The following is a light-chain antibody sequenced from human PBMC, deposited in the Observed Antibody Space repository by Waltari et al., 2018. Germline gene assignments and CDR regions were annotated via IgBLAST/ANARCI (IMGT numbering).Light chain of an antibody. CDR2: TNN. CDR1: SSNIGSNT. Sequence: QSVLTQPPSASGTPGQRVTISCSGSSSNIGSNTVNWYQQLPGTAPKLLIYTNNQRPSGFPDRFSGSKSGTSASLAISGLQSEDEADYSCATWDDSLNGWVFGGGTKLTVL. CDR3: ATWDDSLNGWV. V-gene: IGLV1-44*01. J-gene: IGLJ3*02.